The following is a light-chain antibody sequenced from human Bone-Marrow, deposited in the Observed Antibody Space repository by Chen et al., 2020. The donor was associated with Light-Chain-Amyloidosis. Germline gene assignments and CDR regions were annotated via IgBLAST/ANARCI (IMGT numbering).Light chain of an antibody. CDR1: QSVSSNY. CDR2: DAS. V-gene: IGKV3D-20*02. Sequence: TVLTQPPGTLSLSPGERATLSCRASQSVSSNYLAWYQQTPGQAPRLLIYDASTRATGIPARFSGSGSGTDFTLTINSLEPEDFAVYYCQQRSSWPITFGPGTRVDIK. J-gene: IGKJ3*01. CDR3: QQRSSWPIT.